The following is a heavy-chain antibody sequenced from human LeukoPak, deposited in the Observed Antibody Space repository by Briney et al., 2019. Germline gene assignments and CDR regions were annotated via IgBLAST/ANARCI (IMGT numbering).Heavy chain of an antibody. CDR1: GYTFTGYY. CDR3: AREYSSSFNYYYYMDV. J-gene: IGHJ6*03. V-gene: IGHV1-2*02. CDR2: INPNSGGT. Sequence: ASVKVSCKASGYTFTGYYMHWVRQAPGQGLEWMGWINPNSGGTNYAQKSQGRVTMTRDTSISTAYMELSRLRSDDTAVYYCAREYSSSFNYYYYMDVWGKGTTVTVSS. D-gene: IGHD6-6*01.